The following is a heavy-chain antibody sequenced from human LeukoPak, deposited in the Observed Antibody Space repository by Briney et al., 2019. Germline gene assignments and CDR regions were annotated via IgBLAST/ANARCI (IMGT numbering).Heavy chain of an antibody. D-gene: IGHD6-13*01. J-gene: IGHJ6*02. CDR3: ASTIPQQLANYYYYGMDV. Sequence: SETLSLTCTVSGGSISSSSYYWGWIRQPPGKGLEWIGSIYYSGSTYYNPSLKSRVTISVDTSKNQFSLKLSSVTAADTAVYYCASTIPQQLANYYYYGMDVWGQGTTVSVSS. V-gene: IGHV4-39*01. CDR2: IYYSGST. CDR1: GGSISSSSYY.